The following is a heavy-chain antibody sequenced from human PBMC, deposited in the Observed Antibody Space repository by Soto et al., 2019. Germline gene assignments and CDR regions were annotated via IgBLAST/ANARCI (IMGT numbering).Heavy chain of an antibody. CDR1: GFTFSSYS. Sequence: GGSLRLSCAASGFTFSSYSMNWVRQAPGKGLEWVSYISSSSSTIYYADSVKGRFTISRDNAKNSLYLQMNSLRAEDTAVYYCARALRVERIAAAGFDAFDIWGQGTMVTVSS. D-gene: IGHD6-13*01. J-gene: IGHJ3*02. CDR3: ARALRVERIAAAGFDAFDI. V-gene: IGHV3-48*04. CDR2: ISSSSSTI.